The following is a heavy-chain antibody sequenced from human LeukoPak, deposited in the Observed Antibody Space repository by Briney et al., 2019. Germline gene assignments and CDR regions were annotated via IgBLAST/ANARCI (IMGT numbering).Heavy chain of an antibody. CDR1: GGSISSSSYY. D-gene: IGHD6-19*01. CDR2: IYYSGST. CDR3: AKADAINWFDP. V-gene: IGHV4-39*01. Sequence: SETLFLTCTVSGGSISSSSYYWGWIRQPPGKGLEWIGRIYYSGSTYYNPSLKSRVTISVDTSKNQFSLKLSSVTAADTAVYYCAKADAINWFDPWGQGTLVTVSS. J-gene: IGHJ5*02.